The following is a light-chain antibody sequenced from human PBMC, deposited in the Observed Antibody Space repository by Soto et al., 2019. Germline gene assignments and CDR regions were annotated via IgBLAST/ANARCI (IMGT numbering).Light chain of an antibody. Sequence: QSVLTQPASVSGSPGQSITISCTGTGSDVGGYNYVSWYQQHPGKAPKLMIYDVSNRPSGVSDRFSGSKSGNTASLTISGLQAEDEADYYCSSYTGYSTLVFGTGTKVTVI. CDR3: SSYTGYSTLV. CDR2: DVS. CDR1: GSDVGGYNY. J-gene: IGLJ1*01. V-gene: IGLV2-14*01.